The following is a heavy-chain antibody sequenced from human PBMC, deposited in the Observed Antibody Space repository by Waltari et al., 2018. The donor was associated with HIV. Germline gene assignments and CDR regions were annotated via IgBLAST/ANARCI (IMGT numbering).Heavy chain of an antibody. CDR2: IKQDGSEK. J-gene: IGHJ4*02. Sequence: EVQLVESGGGLVKPGGSLSPSLAPSGSTLISFCLCGVGQVPGKGLEWVANIKQDGSEKYYVDSVKGRFTISRDNAKNSLYLQMNSLRAEDTAVYYCARAVAAPLFMDYWGQGTLVTVSS. CDR1: GSTLISFC. V-gene: IGHV3-7*01. CDR3: ARAVAAPLFMDY. D-gene: IGHD6-6*01.